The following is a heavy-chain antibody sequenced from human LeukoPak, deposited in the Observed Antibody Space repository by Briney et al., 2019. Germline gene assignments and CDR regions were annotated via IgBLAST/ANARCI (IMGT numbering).Heavy chain of an antibody. Sequence: GGSLRLSCAASGFSFSDYSMTWVRQAPGKGLEWVSYISRSFTPIYYAESVKGRFTISRDNAKNSLYLQMNSLRVEDTAVYYCARLGYCSSTSCVAFDIWGQGTMVTVSS. V-gene: IGHV3-48*01. D-gene: IGHD2-2*01. CDR1: GFSFSDYS. J-gene: IGHJ3*02. CDR3: ARLGYCSSTSCVAFDI. CDR2: ISRSFTPI.